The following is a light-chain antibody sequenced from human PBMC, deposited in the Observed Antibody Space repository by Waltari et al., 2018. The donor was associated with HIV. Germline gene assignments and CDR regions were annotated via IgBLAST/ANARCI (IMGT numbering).Light chain of an antibody. J-gene: IGLJ3*02. V-gene: IGLV3-21*04. CDR1: NIGSKR. CDR2: DEN. Sequence: SYVLTQPPSVSVDPGETARMTCGGTNIGSKRVQRYQQKTGQAPVLVIYDENDRPPGIPERFSGSSSGNTATLTISRVEAGDEADYYCQVWDTTTDQWVFGGGTELAVL. CDR3: QVWDTTTDQWV.